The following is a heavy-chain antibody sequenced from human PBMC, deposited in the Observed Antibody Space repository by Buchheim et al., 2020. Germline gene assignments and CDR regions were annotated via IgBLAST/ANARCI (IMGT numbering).Heavy chain of an antibody. Sequence: QLQLQESDSGLVKPSQTLSLTCAVSGDPITSGPYSWSWVRQRPGKGLEWIGYTYHSGSPNYNPSLKSRVFISVDKSKNQFSLNLRSMTAADTAVYYCARGYRFAYYFDYWGQGTL. J-gene: IGHJ4*02. D-gene: IGHD3-16*01. CDR2: TYHSGSP. V-gene: IGHV4-30-2*01. CDR3: ARGYRFAYYFDY. CDR1: GDPITSGPYS.